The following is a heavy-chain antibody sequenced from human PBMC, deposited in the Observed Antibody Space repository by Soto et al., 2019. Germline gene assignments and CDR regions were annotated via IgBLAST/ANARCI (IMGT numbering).Heavy chain of an antibody. J-gene: IGHJ3*02. Sequence: SETLSLTCTVPGGSISSYYWSWIRQPPGKGLEWIGYIYYSGSTNYNPSLKSRVTISVDTSKNQFSLKLSSVTAADTAVYYCARGWLSDAFDIWGQGTMVTVSS. CDR2: IYYSGST. D-gene: IGHD6-19*01. CDR3: ARGWLSDAFDI. CDR1: GGSISSYY. V-gene: IGHV4-59*01.